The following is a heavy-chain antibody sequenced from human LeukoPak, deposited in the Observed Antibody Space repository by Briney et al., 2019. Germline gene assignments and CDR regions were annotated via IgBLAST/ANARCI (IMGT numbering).Heavy chain of an antibody. CDR2: ISSSSSYI. Sequence: GGSLRLSCAASGFTFSSYSMNWVRQAPGKGLEWVSSISSSSSYIYYADSVKGRFTISRDNAKSSLYLQMNSLRAEDTAVYYCARDSVVRYCSSTSCPSDYWGQGTLVTVSS. V-gene: IGHV3-21*01. CDR1: GFTFSSYS. D-gene: IGHD2-2*01. J-gene: IGHJ4*02. CDR3: ARDSVVRYCSSTSCPSDY.